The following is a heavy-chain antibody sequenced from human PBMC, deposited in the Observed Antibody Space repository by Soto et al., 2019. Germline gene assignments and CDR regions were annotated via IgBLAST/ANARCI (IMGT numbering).Heavy chain of an antibody. J-gene: IGHJ4*02. CDR3: ATEPLQYCSSTSCYSNY. D-gene: IGHD2-2*01. CDR2: FDPEDGET. V-gene: IGHV1-24*01. CDR1: GYTLTELS. Sequence: ASVKVSCKVSGYTLTELSMHWVRQAPGKGLEWMGGFDPEDGETIYAQKFQGRVTMPEDTSTDTAYMELSSLRSEDTAVYYCATEPLQYCSSTSCYSNYWGQGTLVTVSS.